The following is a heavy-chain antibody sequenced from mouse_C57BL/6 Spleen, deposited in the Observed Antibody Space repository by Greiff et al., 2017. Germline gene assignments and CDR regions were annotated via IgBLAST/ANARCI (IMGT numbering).Heavy chain of an antibody. CDR2: IYPANGNT. CDR3: ADYDLFDY. V-gene: IGHV14-3*01. D-gene: IGHD2-4*01. Sequence: EVKLQQSVAELVRPGASVKLSCKASGFTIKTTYMHWVKQRPEQGLEWIGRIYPANGNTKYAPKFQGKATLTADTSSHTAYLQLSSLTSEDSARYYCADYDLFDYWGQGTTLTVSS. J-gene: IGHJ2*01. CDR1: GFTIKTTY.